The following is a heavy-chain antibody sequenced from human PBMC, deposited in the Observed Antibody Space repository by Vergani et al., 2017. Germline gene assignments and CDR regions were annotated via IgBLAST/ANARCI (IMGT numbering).Heavy chain of an antibody. CDR1: GGSISSGSYY. CDR2: IYTSGST. J-gene: IGHJ4*02. CDR3: ASGLGYSSGWWGSPFDY. D-gene: IGHD6-19*01. V-gene: IGHV4-61*02. Sequence: QVQLQESGPGLVKPSQTLSLTCTVSGGSISSGSYYWSWIRQPAGKGLEWSGRIYTSGSTNYNLSLKSRVTISVDTSKNQFSLKLSSVTAADTAVYYCASGLGYSSGWWGSPFDYWGQGTLVTVSS.